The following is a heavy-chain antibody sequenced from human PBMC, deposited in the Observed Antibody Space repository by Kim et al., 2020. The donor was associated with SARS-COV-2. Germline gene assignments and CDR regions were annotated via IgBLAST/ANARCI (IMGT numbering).Heavy chain of an antibody. CDR3: AKDQTLGITAMIDY. CDR1: GFTFADYA. J-gene: IGHJ4*02. V-gene: IGHV3-9*01. CDR2: ISWNSGSI. Sequence: GGSLRLSCAASGFTFADYAMHWVRQGPGNGLEWVSGISWNSGSIGYAGSVKGRFTISRDNAKNSLYLQMNSLRAEDTALYFCAKDQTLGITAMIDYWGQGTLVTVSS. D-gene: IGHD5-18*01.